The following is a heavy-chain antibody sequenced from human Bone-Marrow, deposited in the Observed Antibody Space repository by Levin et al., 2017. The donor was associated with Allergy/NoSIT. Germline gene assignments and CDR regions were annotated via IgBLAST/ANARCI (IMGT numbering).Heavy chain of an antibody. V-gene: IGHV3-7*01. Sequence: PGGSLRLSCAASEFTFTDYWMSWVRQAPGKGLEWVANIKQDGSQKYYVHSVRGRFTISRDNAKNSLYLQMDSLRAEDTAVYYCAREAAPNIYYYYGMDVWGQGTTVTVSS. D-gene: IGHD6-6*01. CDR3: AREAAPNIYYYYGMDV. CDR2: IKQDGSQK. CDR1: EFTFTDYW. J-gene: IGHJ6*02.